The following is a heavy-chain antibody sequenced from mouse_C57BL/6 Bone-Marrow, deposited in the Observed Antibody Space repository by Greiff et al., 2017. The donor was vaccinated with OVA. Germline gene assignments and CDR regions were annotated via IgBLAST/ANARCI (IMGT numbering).Heavy chain of an antibody. Sequence: QVHVKQSGAELARPGASVKMSCKASGYTFTSYTMHWVKQRPGQGLEWIGYINPSSGYTKYNQKFKDKATLTADKSSSTAYMQLSSLTSEDSAVYYCARYYYGPDYWGQGTTLTVSS. CDR1: GYTFTSYT. CDR3: ARYYYGPDY. J-gene: IGHJ2*01. V-gene: IGHV1-4*01. CDR2: INPSSGYT. D-gene: IGHD1-1*01.